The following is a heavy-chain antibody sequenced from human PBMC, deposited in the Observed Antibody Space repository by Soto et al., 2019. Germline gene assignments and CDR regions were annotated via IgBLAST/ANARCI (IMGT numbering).Heavy chain of an antibody. CDR3: ANKGGSLHY. Sequence: GGSLRLSCAVSGFTFSNYWMMWVRQAPGRGLEWVANINRDGSDRYYADSVKGRLTISRDNAKNLLDLQMNSLRAEDTAVYYCANKGGSLHYWGQGTLVTVSS. D-gene: IGHD1-26*01. CDR2: INRDGSDR. CDR1: GFTFSNYW. V-gene: IGHV3-7*05. J-gene: IGHJ4*02.